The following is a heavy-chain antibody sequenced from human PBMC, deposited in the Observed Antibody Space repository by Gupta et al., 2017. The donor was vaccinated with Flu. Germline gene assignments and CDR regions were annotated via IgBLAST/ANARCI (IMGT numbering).Heavy chain of an antibody. J-gene: IGHJ5*01. V-gene: IGHV3-48*03. CDR2: ITSTGNIK. CDR1: GFTFSSYE. CDR3: AKDSWFDS. Sequence: EVQLVESGGGLVQPGGSLTLSCVASGFTFSSYEMNWVRQAPGKGLEWLSFITSTGNIKYYADSVKGRFTISRDNAKNSLSLQMNSLRAEDTAVYYCAKDSWFDSWGQGTLVTVSS.